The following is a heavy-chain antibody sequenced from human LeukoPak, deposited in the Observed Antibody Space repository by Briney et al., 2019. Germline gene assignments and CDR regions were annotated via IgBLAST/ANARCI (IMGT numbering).Heavy chain of an antibody. CDR3: ARYGLLPYYYYMDV. Sequence: PSETLSLTCTVSGGSISSYYWSWIRQPPGKGLEWIGYIYYSGSTNYNPSLKSRVTISVDTSKNQFSLKLSSVTAADTAVYYCARYGLLPYYYYMDVWGKGTTVTVSS. CDR2: IYYSGST. D-gene: IGHD3/OR15-3a*01. J-gene: IGHJ6*03. CDR1: GGSISSYY. V-gene: IGHV4-59*01.